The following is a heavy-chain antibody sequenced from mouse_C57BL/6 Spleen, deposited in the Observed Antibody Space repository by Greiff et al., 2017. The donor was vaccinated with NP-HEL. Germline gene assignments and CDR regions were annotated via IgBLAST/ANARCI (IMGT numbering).Heavy chain of an antibody. V-gene: IGHV1-55*01. Sequence: VKLQQPGAELVKPGASVKMSCKASGYTFTSYWITWVKQRPGQGLEWIGDIYPGSGSTNYNEKFKSKATLTVDTSSSTAYMQLSSLTSEDSAVYYCARRGYYYGSSPDYYAMDYWGQGTSVTVSS. CDR3: ARRGYYYGSSPDYYAMDY. CDR2: IYPGSGST. D-gene: IGHD1-1*01. J-gene: IGHJ4*01. CDR1: GYTFTSYW.